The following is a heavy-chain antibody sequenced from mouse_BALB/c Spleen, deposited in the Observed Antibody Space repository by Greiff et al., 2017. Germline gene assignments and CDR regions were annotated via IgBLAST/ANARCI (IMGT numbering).Heavy chain of an antibody. V-gene: IGHV1-9*01. D-gene: IGHD1-1*01. CDR3: ARSAITNYFDY. CDR2: ILPGSGST. Sequence: VQLKESGAELMKPGASVKISCKATGYTFSSYWIEWVKQRPGHGLEWIGEILPGSGSTNYNEKFKGKATFTADTSSNTAYMQLSSLTSEDSAVYYCARSAITNYFDYWGQGTTLTVSS. J-gene: IGHJ2*01. CDR1: GYTFSSYW.